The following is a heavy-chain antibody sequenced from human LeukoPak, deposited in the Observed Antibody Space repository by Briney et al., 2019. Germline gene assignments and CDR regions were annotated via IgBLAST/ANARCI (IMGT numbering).Heavy chain of an antibody. CDR2: INHSGST. V-gene: IGHV4-34*01. Sequence: SETLSLTCAVYGGSFSGYYWSWIRQPPGKGLEWIGEINHSGSTNYNPSLKSRVTISVDTSKNQFSLKLSSVTAADTAVYCCARAGLLLGAFDIWGQGTMVTVSS. J-gene: IGHJ3*02. CDR1: GGSFSGYY. CDR3: ARAGLLLGAFDI. D-gene: IGHD3-22*01.